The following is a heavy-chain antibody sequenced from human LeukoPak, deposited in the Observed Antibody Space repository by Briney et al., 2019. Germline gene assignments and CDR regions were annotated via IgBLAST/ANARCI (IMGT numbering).Heavy chain of an antibody. V-gene: IGHV3-74*01. CDR3: ARDYFGYSGYDS. CDR2: INGDGRST. D-gene: IGHD5-12*01. Sequence: GGSLRLSCGASGFTFSSYWMHWVRQAPGKGLVWVSRINGDGRSTNYADSVKGRFTISRDNAKNTLYLQMNSLRAEDTAVYYCARDYFGYSGYDSTGQGTLVTVSS. J-gene: IGHJ5*01. CDR1: GFTFSSYW.